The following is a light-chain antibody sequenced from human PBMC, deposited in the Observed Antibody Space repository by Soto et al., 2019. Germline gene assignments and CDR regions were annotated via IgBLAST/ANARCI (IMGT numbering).Light chain of an antibody. V-gene: IGKV1-27*01. CDR1: QGIAIN. CDR3: QKYNSAPLT. Sequence: DVQMTQSPSSLSAFVGDRVTTPSRAGQGIAINLSWFKQNQGKVPNLLIFATSPLQSGVPSRFSGSGSGTDFTLTINSLQPEDVGTYYCQKYNSAPLTFGGGTKVEIK. J-gene: IGKJ4*01. CDR2: ATS.